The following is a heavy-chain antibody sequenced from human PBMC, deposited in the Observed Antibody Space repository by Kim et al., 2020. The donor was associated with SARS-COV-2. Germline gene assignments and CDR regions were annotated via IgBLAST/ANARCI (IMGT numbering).Heavy chain of an antibody. V-gene: IGHV3-48*02. Sequence: GGSLRLSCAASGFTFSSYSMNWVRQAPGKGLEWVSYISSSSSTIYYADSVKGRFTISRDNAKNSLYLQMNSLRDEDTAVYYCAREGPSGSYYREGIDYWGQETLVTVSS. CDR2: ISSSSSTI. D-gene: IGHD1-26*01. CDR3: AREGPSGSYYREGIDY. J-gene: IGHJ4*02. CDR1: GFTFSSYS.